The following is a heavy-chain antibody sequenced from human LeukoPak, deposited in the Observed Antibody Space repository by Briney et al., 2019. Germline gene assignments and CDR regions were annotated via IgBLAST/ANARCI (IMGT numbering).Heavy chain of an antibody. CDR1: RFTFSTYS. J-gene: IGHJ6*03. CDR2: ISSGSSYI. D-gene: IGHD3-3*01. Sequence: GGSLRLSCAASRFTFSTYSMNWVRQAPGKGLEWVSSISSGSSYIYYADSVKGRFTISRDNAKNSLYLQMNSLRAEDTALYYCARAKGFWSGYSYYYYYYMDVWGKGTTVTVSS. CDR3: ARAKGFWSGYSYYYYYYMDV. V-gene: IGHV3-21*04.